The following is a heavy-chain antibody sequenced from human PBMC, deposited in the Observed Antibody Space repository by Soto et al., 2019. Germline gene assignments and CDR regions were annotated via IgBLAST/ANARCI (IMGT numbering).Heavy chain of an antibody. J-gene: IGHJ3*02. CDR2: INHSGST. CDR3: ARGGYDYVWGSDGYTGDFDT. CDR1: GVTFSGYD. V-gene: IGHV4-34*01. Sequence: SETLSLTCAVYGVTFSGYDLSWVRQPPGKGLEWIGEINHSGSTNYNPYLKSRVTISVDTSKNQFSLKLSYVTAADTAVYYCARGGYDYVWGSDGYTGDFDTWGQGTMVTVSS. D-gene: IGHD3-16*01.